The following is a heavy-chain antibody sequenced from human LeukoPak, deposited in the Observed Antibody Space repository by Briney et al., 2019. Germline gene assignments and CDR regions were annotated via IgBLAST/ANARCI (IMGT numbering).Heavy chain of an antibody. D-gene: IGHD2-2*01. CDR1: GYTFTSYG. Sequence: ASVKVSCKASGYTFTSYGISWVRQAPGQGLEWMGWISAYNGNTNYGQKLQGRVTMTTDTSTSTAYMELRSLRSDDTAVYYCARDVGRGQLPQSLYDYWGQGTLVTVSS. J-gene: IGHJ4*02. CDR2: ISAYNGNT. V-gene: IGHV1-18*01. CDR3: ARDVGRGQLPQSLYDY.